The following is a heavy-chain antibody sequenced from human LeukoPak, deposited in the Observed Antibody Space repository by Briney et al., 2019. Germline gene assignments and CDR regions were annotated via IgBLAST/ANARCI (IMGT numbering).Heavy chain of an antibody. CDR3: ARHGTTLGYSFGETIDY. D-gene: IGHD5-18*01. Sequence: SETLSLTCTVSGDSVTSSSYYWSWIRQPPGKGLGWIGYIYYSGSTNYNRSLKSRVTISVDTSKNQFSLNLTSVTTADTAVYYCARHGTTLGYSFGETIDYWGQGTLVTVSS. CDR2: IYYSGST. V-gene: IGHV4-61*01. CDR1: GDSVTSSSYY. J-gene: IGHJ4*02.